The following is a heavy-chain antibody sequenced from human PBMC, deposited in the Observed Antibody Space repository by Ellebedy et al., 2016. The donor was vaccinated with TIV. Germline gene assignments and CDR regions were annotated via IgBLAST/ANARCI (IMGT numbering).Heavy chain of an antibody. CDR2: INPSGGDR. CDR3: ARADTAMLTSPFDY. J-gene: IGHJ4*02. V-gene: IGHV1-46*01. Sequence: ASVKVSCKASGFTFTRYYMHWVRQAPGQGLEWMGIINPSGGDRSYAQKFQGRVTMTRDTSTSTVYMELGSLRSDDTAVYYCARADTAMLTSPFDYWGQGTLVTVSS. D-gene: IGHD5-18*01. CDR1: GFTFTRYY.